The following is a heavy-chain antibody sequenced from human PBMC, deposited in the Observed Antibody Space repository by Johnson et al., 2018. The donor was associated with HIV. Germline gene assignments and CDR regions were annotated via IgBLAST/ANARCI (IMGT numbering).Heavy chain of an antibody. D-gene: IGHD1-26*01. J-gene: IGHJ3*02. Sequence: VQLVESGGGVVRPGGSLRLSCAASGFNVDDDALSWVRQVPGKGLEWVSGINYNGGSNKYYADSVKCRFTISRDNSKNTLYLQMNSLRAEDTAVYYCAKRHGPIVGATHDAFDIWGKGTMVTVSS. CDR1: GFNVDDDA. V-gene: IGHV3-20*04. CDR2: INYNGGSNK. CDR3: AKRHGPIVGATHDAFDI.